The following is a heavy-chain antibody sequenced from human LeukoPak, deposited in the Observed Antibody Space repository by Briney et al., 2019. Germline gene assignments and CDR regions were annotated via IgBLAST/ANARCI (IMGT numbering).Heavy chain of an antibody. CDR2: INHSGST. D-gene: IGHD2-2*01. CDR1: GRSFSGYY. V-gene: IGHV4-34*01. Sequence: SETLSLTCAVYGRSFSGYYWSWIRQPPGKGLEWSGEINHSGSTNYNPSLKSRVTISVDTSKNQFSLKLSSVTAADTAVYYCARRGVPAAIYYFDYWGQGTLVTVSS. J-gene: IGHJ4*02. CDR3: ARRGVPAAIYYFDY.